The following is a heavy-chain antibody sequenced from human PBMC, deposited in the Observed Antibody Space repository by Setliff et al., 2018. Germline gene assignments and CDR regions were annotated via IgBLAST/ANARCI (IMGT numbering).Heavy chain of an antibody. V-gene: IGHV4-59*01. CDR3: ARGGTFRYFDF. CDR2: VYYSGTA. J-gene: IGHJ4*02. CDR1: DGSLSTYY. Sequence: PSETLSLTCTVSDGSLSTYYWSWIRQPPGKGLEFIGYVYYSGTANYSPSLRSRLTISVDTSKNQFSLKLRSVTAADTAGYYCARGGTFRYFDFWGQGAPVTVSS. D-gene: IGHD5-12*01.